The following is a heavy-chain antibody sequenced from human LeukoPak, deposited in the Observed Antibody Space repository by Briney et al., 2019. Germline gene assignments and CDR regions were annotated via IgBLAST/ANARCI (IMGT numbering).Heavy chain of an antibody. D-gene: IGHD6-19*01. J-gene: IGHJ4*02. CDR1: GLTVADAW. Sequence: GGSLRLSCAASGLTVADAWIHWVRQAPGKGLEWVGRMKSRNGGGTPDYAAPVRGKFTISRDNSKNTLYLQMNSLRAEDTAVYYCARSNMAVAGPTGDYWGQGTLVTVSS. V-gene: IGHV3-15*01. CDR3: ARSNMAVAGPTGDY. CDR2: MKSRNGGGTP.